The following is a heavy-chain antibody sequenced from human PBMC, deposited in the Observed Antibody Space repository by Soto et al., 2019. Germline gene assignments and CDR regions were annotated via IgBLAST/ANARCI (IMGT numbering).Heavy chain of an antibody. CDR2: INSDGSST. CDR1: GFTFSSYW. V-gene: IGHV3-74*01. D-gene: IGHD3-10*01. Sequence: PGGSLRLSCAASGFTFSSYWMHWGRQAPGKGLVWVSRINSDGSSTSYEDSVKGRFTISRDNAKNTLYLQMNSLRAEDTAVYYCARGVGITMVRRALDYWGQGTLVTVSS. CDR3: ARGVGITMVRRALDY. J-gene: IGHJ4*02.